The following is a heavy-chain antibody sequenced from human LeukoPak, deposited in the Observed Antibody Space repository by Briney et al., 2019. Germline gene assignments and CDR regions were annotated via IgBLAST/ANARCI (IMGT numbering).Heavy chain of an antibody. CDR2: IKSDGKT. D-gene: IGHD3-22*01. J-gene: IGHJ1*01. CDR1: GFTFSSYW. V-gene: IGHV3-74*01. Sequence: GGSLGLSCAASGFTFSSYWMHWFSQAPGKELVWGSRIKSDGKTNDADSVEGRFTISRDTAKTTVSLQMNSLRAEDTVVYYCARAPSEIGGYYPEYFRHWGQGTLVTVSS. CDR3: ARAPSEIGGYYPEYFRH.